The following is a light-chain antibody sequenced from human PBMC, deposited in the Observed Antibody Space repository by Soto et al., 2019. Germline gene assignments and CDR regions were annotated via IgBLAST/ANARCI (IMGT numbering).Light chain of an antibody. V-gene: IGLV1-51*01. J-gene: IGLJ2*01. CDR3: ATWDSSLIAGV. Sequence: QSVLTQPPSVSAAPRQKVTISCSGSNSNIGNNFVSWYQHLPGTAPKLLIYDNDKRPSGIPDRFSGTKSGTSATLDITGLQTGDEAHYYCATWDSSLIAGVFGGGTQLTVL. CDR1: NSNIGNNF. CDR2: DND.